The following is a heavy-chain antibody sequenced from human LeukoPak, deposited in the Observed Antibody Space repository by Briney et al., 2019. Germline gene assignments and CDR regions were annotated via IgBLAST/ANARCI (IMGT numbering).Heavy chain of an antibody. Sequence: GGSLRLSCGASGFTFSSYWMHWVRQAPGKGLVWVSSMSTDGSSTTYAESVRGRFTISRDNAKNTLYLQMNSLRAEDTAVYYCASEPRRTYYYYMDVWGKGTTVTVSS. CDR1: GFTFSSYW. CDR3: ASEPRRTYYYYMDV. CDR2: MSTDGSST. J-gene: IGHJ6*03. V-gene: IGHV3-74*03.